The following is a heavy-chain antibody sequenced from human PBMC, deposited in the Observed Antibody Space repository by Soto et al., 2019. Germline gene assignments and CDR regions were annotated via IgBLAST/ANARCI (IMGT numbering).Heavy chain of an antibody. CDR3: ARLGPGGGRPGLPFPS. V-gene: IGHV4-31*03. Sequence: QVQLQESGPGLVKPSQTLSLTCTVSGGSISSGGYYWSWIRQHPGKGLEWIGYIYYSGSTYYNPSLKSRVTISVDTSKNRFPLRWAWVPAAATAFYSWARLGPGGGRPGLPFPSGAQAPLFTVPS. D-gene: IGHD3-10*01. CDR1: GGSISSGGYY. CDR2: IYYSGST. J-gene: IGHJ4*02.